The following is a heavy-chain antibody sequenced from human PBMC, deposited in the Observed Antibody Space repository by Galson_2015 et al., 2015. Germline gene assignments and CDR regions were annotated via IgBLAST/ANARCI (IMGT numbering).Heavy chain of an antibody. CDR1: GYNFSSYG. V-gene: IGHV1-18*01. J-gene: IGHJ4*02. CDR3: ARGPSQTDCGGDFYFDY. CDR2: ISAYDGKT. Sequence: SVKVSCKASGYNFSSYGIGWVRQAPGQGLEWMGWISAYDGKTNYAQKFQGRVAQKFQGRVTMTTDTSTSTAYMELRSLRSDDTAVYYCARGPSQTDCGGDFYFDYWGQATLVTVSS. D-gene: IGHD2-21*01.